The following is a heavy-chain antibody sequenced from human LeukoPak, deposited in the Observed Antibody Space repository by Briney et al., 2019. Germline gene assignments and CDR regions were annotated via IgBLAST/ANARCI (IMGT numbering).Heavy chain of an antibody. Sequence: GASVKVSCKASGYTFTSYYMHWVRQAPGQGLEWMGIINPSGGSTSYAQKFQGRVTMTRNTSISTAYMELSSLRSEDTAVYYCARGIGLNAFDIRGQGTMVTVSS. CDR1: GYTFTSYY. V-gene: IGHV1-46*01. D-gene: IGHD2/OR15-2a*01. CDR3: ARGIGLNAFDI. J-gene: IGHJ3*02. CDR2: INPSGGST.